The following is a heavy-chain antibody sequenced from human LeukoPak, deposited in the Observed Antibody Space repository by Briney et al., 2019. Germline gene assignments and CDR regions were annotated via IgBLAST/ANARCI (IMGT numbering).Heavy chain of an antibody. CDR2: IIPILGIA. CDR1: GGTFSSYA. Sequence: GASVKVSCKASGGTFSSYAISWVRQAPGQGLEWMGRIIPILGIANYAQKFQGRVTITADKSTSTAYMELSSLRSEDTAVYYCARDVLVVVITDGAFDIWGQGTMVTVSS. V-gene: IGHV1-69*04. D-gene: IGHD3-22*01. J-gene: IGHJ3*02. CDR3: ARDVLVVVITDGAFDI.